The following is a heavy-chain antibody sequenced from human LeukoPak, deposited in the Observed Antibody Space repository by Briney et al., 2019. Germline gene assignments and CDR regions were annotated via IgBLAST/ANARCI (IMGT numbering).Heavy chain of an antibody. CDR2: FSYSGST. D-gene: IGHD1-26*01. CDR1: GVSISDYH. J-gene: IGHJ4*02. V-gene: IGHV4-59*01. Sequence: SETLSLTCSVSGVSISDYHWIWIRQPPSTGLEWMGYFSYSGSTRYNPSLKSRVTMSEDTSKNQFSLRLISVAAADTAVYYCARMYGGTSYYFDFWGQGTLVTVSS. CDR3: ARMYGGTSYYFDF.